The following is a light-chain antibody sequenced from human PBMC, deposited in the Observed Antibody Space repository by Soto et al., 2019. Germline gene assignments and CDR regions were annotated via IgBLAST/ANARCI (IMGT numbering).Light chain of an antibody. Sequence: QSVLTQPRSASGTPGQRVTISCSGSSSNIGSNYVYWYQQLPGTAPKLLIYRNNQRPSGVPDRVSGSKSGTSASLAISGLRSEDEAAYYCAAWDDSLSAVVFGGGTQLTVL. CDR2: RNN. J-gene: IGLJ2*01. CDR1: SSNIGSNY. CDR3: AAWDDSLSAVV. V-gene: IGLV1-47*01.